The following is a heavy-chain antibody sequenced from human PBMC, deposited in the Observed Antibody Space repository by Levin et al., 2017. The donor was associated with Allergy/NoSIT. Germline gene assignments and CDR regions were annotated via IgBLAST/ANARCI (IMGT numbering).Heavy chain of an antibody. CDR2: ISNSDIST. V-gene: IGHV3-23*01. CDR1: GFTFSSYA. J-gene: IGHJ3*02. D-gene: IGHD2-15*01. CDR3: ATYCSGGSCYRTNAFDI. Sequence: GASVKVSCAASGFTFSSYAMTWVRQAPGKGLEWVSVISNSDISTYYADSVRGRFTISRDNSKNTLYLQMNSLRAEDTAVYYCATYCSGGSCYRTNAFDIWGQGTMVTVSS.